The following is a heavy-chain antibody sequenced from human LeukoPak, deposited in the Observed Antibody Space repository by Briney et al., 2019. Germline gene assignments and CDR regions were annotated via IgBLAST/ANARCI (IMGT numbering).Heavy chain of an antibody. CDR2: IYYSGST. CDR1: GGSISSSSYY. CDR3: ARDPGYGSGSYYLGCIDY. D-gene: IGHD3-10*01. Sequence: SETLSLTCTVSGGSISSSSYYWGWIRQPPGKGLEWIGSIYYSGSTYYNPSLKSRVTISVDTSKNQFSLKLSSVTAADTAVYYCARDPGYGSGSYYLGCIDYWGQGTLVTVSS. V-gene: IGHV4-39*07. J-gene: IGHJ4*02.